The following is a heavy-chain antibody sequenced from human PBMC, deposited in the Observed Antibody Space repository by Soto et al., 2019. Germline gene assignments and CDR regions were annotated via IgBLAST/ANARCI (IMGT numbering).Heavy chain of an antibody. CDR2: INPGDRST. CDR1: GYTFTNYF. CDR3: ARDSGVLRYFDWSPDAFDI. V-gene: IGHV1-46*01. J-gene: IGHJ3*02. D-gene: IGHD3-9*01. Sequence: ASVKVSCKASGYTFTNYFMHWVRQAPGQGLEWMGVINPGDRSTFYTQNFQGWVTMTRDTSISTAYMELSRLRSDDTAVYYCARDSGVLRYFDWSPDAFDIWGQGTMVTVSS.